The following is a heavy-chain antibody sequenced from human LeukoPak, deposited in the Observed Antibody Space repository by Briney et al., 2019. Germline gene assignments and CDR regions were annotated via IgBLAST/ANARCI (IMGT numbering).Heavy chain of an antibody. J-gene: IGHJ6*03. D-gene: IGHD6-6*01. CDR1: GFTFSTYW. CDR3: ARGDSSSSYYYYYYMDV. Sequence: GGSLRLSCEASGFTFSTYWMSWVRQVPGKGLEWVSGINWNGGSTGYADSVKGRFTISRDNAKNSLYLQMNSLRAEDTALYYCARGDSSSSYYYYYYMDVWGKGTTVTISS. V-gene: IGHV3-20*04. CDR2: INWNGGST.